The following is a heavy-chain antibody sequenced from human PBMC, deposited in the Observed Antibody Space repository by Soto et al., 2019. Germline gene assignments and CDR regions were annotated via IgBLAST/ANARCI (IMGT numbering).Heavy chain of an antibody. Sequence: PGGALRLSCAASGFRDGFPFSDYDMHWVRQPPGKGLEWVALISFDGSTKNYVDSVEGRFTISRDNSRDTLFLQMDSLRPEDTAVYYCAKNSFSGSKRILDSWGQGTLVTVSS. J-gene: IGHJ4*02. D-gene: IGHD1-26*01. CDR3: AKNSFSGSKRILDS. CDR2: ISFDGSTK. CDR1: GFRDGFPFSDYD. V-gene: IGHV3-30*18.